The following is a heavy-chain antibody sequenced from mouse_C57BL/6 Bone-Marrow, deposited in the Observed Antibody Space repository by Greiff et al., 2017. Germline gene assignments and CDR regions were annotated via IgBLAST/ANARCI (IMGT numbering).Heavy chain of an antibody. V-gene: IGHV5-12*01. D-gene: IGHD1-1*01. J-gene: IGHJ4*01. CDR1: GFTFSDSY. Sequence: EVKVEESGGGLVQPGGSLKLSCAASGFTFSDSYMYWVRQTPEKRLEWVAYISNGGGSTYYPDTVKGRFTISRDNAKNTLYLQMSRLKSEDTAMYYCARVYYGSPYYYAMDYWGQGTSVTVSS. CDR2: ISNGGGST. CDR3: ARVYYGSPYYYAMDY.